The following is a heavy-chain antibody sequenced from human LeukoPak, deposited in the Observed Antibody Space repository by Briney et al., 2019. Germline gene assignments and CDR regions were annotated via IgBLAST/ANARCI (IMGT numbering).Heavy chain of an antibody. Sequence: SVKVSCKASGGTFSSYAISWVRQAPGQGLEWMGGIIPIFGTANYAQEFQGRVTITADESTSTAYMELSSLRSEDTAVYYCARDPIPTYCGGDCYFGSWFDPWGQGTLVTVSS. CDR2: IIPIFGTA. D-gene: IGHD2-21*02. CDR3: ARDPIPTYCGGDCYFGSWFDP. CDR1: GGTFSSYA. V-gene: IGHV1-69*01. J-gene: IGHJ5*02.